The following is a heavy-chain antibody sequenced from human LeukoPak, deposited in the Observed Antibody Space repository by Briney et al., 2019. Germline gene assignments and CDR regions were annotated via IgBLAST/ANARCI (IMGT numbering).Heavy chain of an antibody. V-gene: IGHV5-51*01. J-gene: IGHJ4*02. Sequence: GESLKIPCKGSGYSFTSYWIGWVRQMPGKGLEWLGIIYPCESDTRYSPSFQGQVTISADNSISPAYLPWSSLKASDTAMYYCARLNIGYSSGWSFDYWGQGTLVTVSS. CDR1: GYSFTSYW. CDR2: IYPCESDT. CDR3: ARLNIGYSSGWSFDY. D-gene: IGHD6-19*01.